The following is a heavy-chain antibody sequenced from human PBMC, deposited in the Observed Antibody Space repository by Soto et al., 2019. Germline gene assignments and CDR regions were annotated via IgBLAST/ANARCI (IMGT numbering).Heavy chain of an antibody. V-gene: IGHV1-18*01. CDR1: GYTFTSYG. J-gene: IGHJ3*02. D-gene: IGHD3-3*01. CDR3: ARGYDFWSGSPPDAFDI. CDR2: ISAYNGNT. Sequence: ASVKVSCKASGYTFTSYGISWVRQAPGQGLEWMGWISAYNGNTSYAQKLQGRVTMTRNTSTSTAYMELSSLRSEDTAVYYCARGYDFWSGSPPDAFDIWGQGTMVTVSS.